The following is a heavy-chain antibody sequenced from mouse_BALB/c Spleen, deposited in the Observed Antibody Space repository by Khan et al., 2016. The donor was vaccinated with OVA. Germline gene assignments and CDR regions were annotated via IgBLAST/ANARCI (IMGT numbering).Heavy chain of an antibody. V-gene: IGHV1S81*02. J-gene: IGHJ2*01. CDR1: GYTFTSYW. Sequence: QVQLQQPGAELVKAGASVKMSCKASGYTFTSYWMHWVKQRLGQGLEWFAETNPTNGRTYYNEKFKSKATLTVEKSSSTAYMLLSGPTFEDSAVYYCARIKQIVATYFDYWGQGTTLTVSS. CDR3: ARIKQIVATYFDY. CDR2: TNPTNGRT. D-gene: IGHD1-1*01.